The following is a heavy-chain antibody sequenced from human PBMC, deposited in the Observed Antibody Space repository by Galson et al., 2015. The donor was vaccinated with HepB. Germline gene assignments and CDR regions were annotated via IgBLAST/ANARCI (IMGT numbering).Heavy chain of an antibody. Sequence: SLRLSCAASGFTFSNYNFNWVRQAPGKGLEWVSSISGHSTYIYYADSVRGRFTISRDNSKNSLFLQMNSLRAEDTAFYYCARDFGGNSGYFDDWGQGTQVTVSS. J-gene: IGHJ4*02. CDR3: ARDFGGNSGYFDD. CDR2: ISGHSTYI. CDR1: GFTFSNYN. V-gene: IGHV3-21*01. D-gene: IGHD4-23*01.